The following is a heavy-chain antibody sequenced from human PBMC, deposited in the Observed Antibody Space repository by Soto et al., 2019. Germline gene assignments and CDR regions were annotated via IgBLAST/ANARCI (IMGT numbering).Heavy chain of an antibody. V-gene: IGHV1-69*06. D-gene: IGHD2-21*02. CDR1: GGTFSRYA. Sequence: QVQLVQSGAEVKKPGSSVKVSCKASGGTFSRYAISWVRQAPGQGLEWMGGIIPIFGTANYAQKFQGRVTITADKSTSTAYMELSSLRSEDTAVYYCARGTQYCGGDCYSEYFDYWGQGTLVTVSS. J-gene: IGHJ4*02. CDR2: IIPIFGTA. CDR3: ARGTQYCGGDCYSEYFDY.